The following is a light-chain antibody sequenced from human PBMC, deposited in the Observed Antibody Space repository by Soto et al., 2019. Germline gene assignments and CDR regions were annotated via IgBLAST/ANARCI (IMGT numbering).Light chain of an antibody. CDR3: MQGTRWPWT. CDR1: QSLIHSDGNTY. J-gene: IGKJ1*01. V-gene: IGKV2-30*02. Sequence: DVVMTQSPLSLPVTLGQPASISCRSSQSLIHSDGNTYLSWFQQRLGQSPRRLIYEVSDRDSGVXDXXTGSGSGTDFTLKISRVEAEDVGVYYCMQGTRWPWTFGQGTEVEIK. CDR2: EVS.